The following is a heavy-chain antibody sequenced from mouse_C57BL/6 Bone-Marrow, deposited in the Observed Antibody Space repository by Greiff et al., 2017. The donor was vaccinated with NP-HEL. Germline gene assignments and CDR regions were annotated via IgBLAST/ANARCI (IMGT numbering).Heavy chain of an antibody. CDR3: ARRTVVAGDY. V-gene: IGHV1-81*01. Sequence: VMLVESGAELARPGASVKLSCKASGYTFTSYGISWVKQRTGQGLEWIGEIYPRSGNTYYNEKFKGKATLTADKSSSTAYMELRSLTSEDSAVYFCARRTVVAGDYWGQGTTLTVSS. CDR2: IYPRSGNT. D-gene: IGHD1-1*01. CDR1: GYTFTSYG. J-gene: IGHJ2*01.